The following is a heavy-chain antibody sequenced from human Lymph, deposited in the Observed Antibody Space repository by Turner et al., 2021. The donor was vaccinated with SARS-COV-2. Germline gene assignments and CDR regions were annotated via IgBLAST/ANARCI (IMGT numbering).Heavy chain of an antibody. V-gene: IGHV3-21*01. D-gene: IGHD3-3*01. CDR1: GFTFSSYS. Sequence: EVQLVESGGGLVKPGGSLRLSCAASGFTFSSYSMNWVRQAPGKGLEWVSSMRSRSSYIYNADSVKGRFTISRENAKNSLYLQMNSLRAEDTAVYYCARDYYDFWSGYNSYYYGMDVWGQGTTVTVSS. CDR3: ARDYYDFWSGYNSYYYGMDV. CDR2: MRSRSSYI. J-gene: IGHJ6*02.